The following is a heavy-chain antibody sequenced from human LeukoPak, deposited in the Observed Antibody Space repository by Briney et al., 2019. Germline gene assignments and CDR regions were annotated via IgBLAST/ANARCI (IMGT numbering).Heavy chain of an antibody. D-gene: IGHD3-16*01. CDR1: GFTFSSHA. J-gene: IGHJ4*02. CDR2: IRGDGATM. CDR3: ARDQFRDYFRGADY. Sequence: GGSLRFSCAASGFTFSSHAMSWVRPAPGRGLEWVSAIRGDGATMFYADSVKGRITVSRDNSKNTLYLQFNSLRVDDTAVYYCARDQFRDYFRGADYWGQGTLVTVSS. V-gene: IGHV3-23*01.